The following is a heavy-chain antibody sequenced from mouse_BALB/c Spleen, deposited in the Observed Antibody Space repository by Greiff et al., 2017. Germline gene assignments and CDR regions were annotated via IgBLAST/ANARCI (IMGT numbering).Heavy chain of an antibody. J-gene: IGHJ3*01. V-gene: IGHV5-6-2*01. Sequence: EVQRVESGGGLVKLGGSLKLSCAASGFTFSSYYMSWVRQTPEKRLELVAAINSNGGSTYYPDTVKGRFTISRDNAKNTLYLQMSSLKSEDTALYYCARQGITTAPFAYWGQGTLVTVSA. CDR1: GFTFSSYY. CDR2: INSNGGST. CDR3: ARQGITTAPFAY. D-gene: IGHD1-2*01.